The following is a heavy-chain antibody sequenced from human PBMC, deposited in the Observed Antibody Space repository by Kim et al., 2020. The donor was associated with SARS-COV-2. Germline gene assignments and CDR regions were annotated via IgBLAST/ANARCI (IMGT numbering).Heavy chain of an antibody. Sequence: GGSLRLSCAASGFSFSKFVIHWVRQAPGKGLQWVAVITYDGSKNYYTDSVKGRFTISRDNSKNTLYLQMNSLTAEDTAVYYCARGRMPGYYFDYWGQGIPVTVSS. CDR3: ARGRMPGYYFDY. D-gene: IGHD2-2*01. J-gene: IGHJ4*02. V-gene: IGHV3-30-3*01. CDR2: ITYDGSKN. CDR1: GFSFSKFV.